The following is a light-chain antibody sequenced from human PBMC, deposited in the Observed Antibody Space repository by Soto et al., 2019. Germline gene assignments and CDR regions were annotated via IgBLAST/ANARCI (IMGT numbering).Light chain of an antibody. V-gene: IGLV1-47*01. CDR1: SSNIGSNS. Sequence: QSVLTQPPSASGTPGQGVTISCSGSSSNIGSNSVYWYQQLPKMAPKLLIYTNNQRPSGVPDRFSGSKSGISASLAISGLRSEDEADYYCATWDDILSGVVFGGGTQLTVL. CDR2: TNN. J-gene: IGLJ3*02. CDR3: ATWDDILSGVV.